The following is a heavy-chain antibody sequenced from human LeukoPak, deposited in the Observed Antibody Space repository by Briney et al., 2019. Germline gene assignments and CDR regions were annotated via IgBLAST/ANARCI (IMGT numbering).Heavy chain of an antibody. Sequence: TGGSLRLSCAASGFTFNRYWMTWVRQAPGKGLEWVANINQDGIEKYYVDSVKGRFTLSRDNAKNSLYLQMNSLRAEDTAVYYCSCSNTNYWGQGTLVIVSS. CDR2: INQDGIEK. CDR1: GFTFNRYW. CDR3: SCSNTNY. D-gene: IGHD2-2*01. V-gene: IGHV3-7*01. J-gene: IGHJ4*02.